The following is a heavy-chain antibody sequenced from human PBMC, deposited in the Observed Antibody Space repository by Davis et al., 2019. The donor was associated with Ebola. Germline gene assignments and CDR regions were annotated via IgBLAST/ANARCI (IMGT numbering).Heavy chain of an antibody. CDR1: GFAASNKY. D-gene: IGHD2-21*02. Sequence: GESLKISCAASGFAASNKYMSWVRQAPGKGLEWVSVISSGGSTYYADSVKGRFTISRDNSKNTLYLQMDSLRVEDTAVYYCARASGVTASTFYFHAMDVWGQGTTVTVSS. CDR2: ISSGGST. CDR3: ARASGVTASTFYFHAMDV. V-gene: IGHV3-53*01. J-gene: IGHJ6*02.